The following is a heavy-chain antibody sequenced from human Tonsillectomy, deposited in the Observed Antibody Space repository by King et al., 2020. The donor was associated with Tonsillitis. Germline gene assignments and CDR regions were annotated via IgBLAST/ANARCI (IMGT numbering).Heavy chain of an antibody. CDR2: IYSADSK. CDR3: ARPPWDVLRGEDD. V-gene: IGHV3-66*04. Sequence: VQLVESGGGLVQPGGSLRLSCAPSGFTVSSDYMSWVRQAPGKGLEWVSVIYSADSKFYADSVRGRFSISRDKSKNTLYLQMNRLRSEDTAVYYCARPPWDVLRGEDDWGQGTLVTVSS. D-gene: IGHD3-10*01. CDR1: GFTVSSDY. J-gene: IGHJ4*02.